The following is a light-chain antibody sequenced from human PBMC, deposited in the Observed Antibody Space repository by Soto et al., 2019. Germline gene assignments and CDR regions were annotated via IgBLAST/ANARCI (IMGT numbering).Light chain of an antibody. CDR1: TSDDGSYNY. Sequence: QSALTQPASVSGSPVQSNTISCTGTTSDDGSYNYVSWYQHHPGKAPKLRIYEVSNRPSGVSNRFSGSKSGNTASLTISGLQAEDEADYYCSSYTSSSTQVFGTGTKVTVL. CDR3: SSYTSSSTQV. CDR2: EVS. J-gene: IGLJ1*01. V-gene: IGLV2-14*01.